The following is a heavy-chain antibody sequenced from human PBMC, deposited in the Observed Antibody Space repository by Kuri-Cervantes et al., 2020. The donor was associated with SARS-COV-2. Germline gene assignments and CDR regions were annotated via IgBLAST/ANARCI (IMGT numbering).Heavy chain of an antibody. V-gene: IGHV4-34*01. D-gene: IGHD2-21*02. Sequence: SETLSLTCAVYGGSFSGYYWSWIRQPPGKGLEWVGEINHSGSTNYYPSLKSRVTITVDTSKNQSPLKLSSVTAADTAVYYCAGGGDPMTANLRHWGQGTLVTVSS. CDR1: GGSFSGYY. CDR2: INHSGST. J-gene: IGHJ1*01. CDR3: AGGGDPMTANLRH.